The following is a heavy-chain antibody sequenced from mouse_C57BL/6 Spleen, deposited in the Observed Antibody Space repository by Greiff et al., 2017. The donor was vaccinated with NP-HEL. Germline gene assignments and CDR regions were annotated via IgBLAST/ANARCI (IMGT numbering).Heavy chain of an antibody. V-gene: IGHV1-42*01. CDR1: GYSFTSYY. CDR2: INPSTGGT. D-gene: IGHD3-3*01. Sequence: EVQLQQPGPELVKPGASVKISCKASGYSFTSYYMNWVKQSPGKSLEWIGEINPSTGGTTYNQKFKAKATLTVDKSSSTAYMQLKSLTSEDSAVYYCARKDVRGNYFDYWGQGTTLTVSS. J-gene: IGHJ2*01. CDR3: ARKDVRGNYFDY.